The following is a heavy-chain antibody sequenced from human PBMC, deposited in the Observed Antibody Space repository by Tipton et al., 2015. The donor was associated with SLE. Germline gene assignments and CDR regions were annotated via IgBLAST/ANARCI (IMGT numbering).Heavy chain of an antibody. V-gene: IGHV4-34*01. J-gene: IGHJ4*02. CDR1: GGSFSGYY. CDR2: INHSGST. D-gene: IGHD3-10*01. CDR3: ASLRTEYYYGSRADY. Sequence: LRLSCAVYGGSFSGYYWSWIRQPPGKGLEWIGEINHSGSTNYNPSLKSRVTISVDTSKNRFSLKLSSGTAADTAVYYCASLRTEYYYGSRADYWGQGTLVTVSS.